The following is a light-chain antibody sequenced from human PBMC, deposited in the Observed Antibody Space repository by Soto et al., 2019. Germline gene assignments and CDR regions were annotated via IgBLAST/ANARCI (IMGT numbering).Light chain of an antibody. CDR2: GNS. CDR1: SSNIGAHYD. V-gene: IGLV1-40*01. Sequence: QSVLTQPPSVSGAPGQRVTISCTGSSSNIGAHYDVHWYQQLPGTAPKLLIYGNSNRPSGVPDRFSGSKSGTSASLAITGLQAEDEADYYCQSYDNSLSVYVFGTGSQV. J-gene: IGLJ1*01. CDR3: QSYDNSLSVYV.